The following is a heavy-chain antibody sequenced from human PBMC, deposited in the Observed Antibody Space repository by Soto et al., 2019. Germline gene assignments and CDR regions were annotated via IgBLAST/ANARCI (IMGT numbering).Heavy chain of an antibody. J-gene: IGHJ4*02. D-gene: IGHD1-7*01. CDR1: GFTFSSYG. V-gene: IGHV3-30*19. CDR3: ARHLNWNYAAREPSFDY. CDR2: ISYDGSNK. Sequence: PGGSLRLSCAASGFTFSSYGMHWVRQAPGKGLEWVAVISYDGSNKYYADSVKGRFTISRDNSKNTLYLQMNSLRAEDTAVYYCARHLNWNYAAREPSFDYWGQGTLVTVSS.